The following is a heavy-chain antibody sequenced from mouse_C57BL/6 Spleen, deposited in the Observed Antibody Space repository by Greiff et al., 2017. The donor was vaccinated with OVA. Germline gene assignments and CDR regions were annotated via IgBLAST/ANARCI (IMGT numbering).Heavy chain of an antibody. CDR2: ILPGSGST. CDR3: ARRRVYYGSSSYWYFDV. D-gene: IGHD1-1*01. V-gene: IGHV1-9*01. Sequence: VQLQRSGAELMKPGASVKLSCKATGYTFTGYWIEWVKQRPGHGLEWIGEILPGSGSTNYNEKFKGKATFTADTSSNTAYMQLSSLTTEDSAIYYCARRRVYYGSSSYWYFDVWGTGTTVTVSS. CDR1: GYTFTGYW. J-gene: IGHJ1*03.